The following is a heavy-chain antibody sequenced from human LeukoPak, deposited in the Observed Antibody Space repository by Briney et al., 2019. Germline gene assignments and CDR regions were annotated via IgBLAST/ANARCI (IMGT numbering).Heavy chain of an antibody. D-gene: IGHD4-17*01. V-gene: IGHV1-46*01. J-gene: IGHJ4*02. CDR3: ARNPVTTKYFDY. Sequence: ASVTVSCKASGYTFTSYYMHWVRQAPGQGLEWMGIINPSGGSTRYAQKFQGRVTMTRDTSTSTVYMELSSLRSEDTAVYYCARNPVTTKYFDYWGREPWSPSPQ. CDR2: INPSGGST. CDR1: GYTFTSYY.